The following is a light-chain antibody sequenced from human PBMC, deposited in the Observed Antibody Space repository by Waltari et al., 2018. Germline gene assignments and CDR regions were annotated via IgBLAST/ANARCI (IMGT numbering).Light chain of an antibody. CDR1: QSVRNNY. CDR2: GAS. J-gene: IGKJ2*01. Sequence: EMVLTQSPGSLSLSPGERATLSCRASQSVRNNYLAWYQHKPGQAPRLLIYGASSRATGIPDRFSGSGSGTDFSLTITGLEPEEFAVYYCQQYGISPVYTFGQGTKLEIK. V-gene: IGKV3-20*01. CDR3: QQYGISPVYT.